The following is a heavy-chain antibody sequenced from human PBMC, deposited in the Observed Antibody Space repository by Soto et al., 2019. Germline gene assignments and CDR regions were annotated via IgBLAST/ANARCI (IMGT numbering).Heavy chain of an antibody. CDR2: IYYSGST. Sequence: SETLSLTCTVSGGSISSYYWSWIRQPPGKGLEWIGYIYYSGSTNYNPSLKSRVTISVDTSKNQFSLKLSSVTAADTAVYYCARETYYDFWSGYSPLSWFDPWGQGTLVTRLL. V-gene: IGHV4-59*01. J-gene: IGHJ5*02. CDR3: ARETYYDFWSGYSPLSWFDP. D-gene: IGHD3-3*01. CDR1: GGSISSYY.